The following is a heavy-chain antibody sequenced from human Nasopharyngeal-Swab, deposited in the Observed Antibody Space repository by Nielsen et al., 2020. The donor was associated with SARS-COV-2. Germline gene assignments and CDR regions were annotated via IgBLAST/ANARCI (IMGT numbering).Heavy chain of an antibody. Sequence: VRQMPGKGLEWMGIIYPGDSDTGYSPSFQGQVTISADKSISTAYLQWSSLKASDTAMYYCARHHLPYCGGDCYSDNYDAFDIWGQGTMVTVSS. V-gene: IGHV5-51*01. CDR3: ARHHLPYCGGDCYSDNYDAFDI. J-gene: IGHJ3*02. CDR2: IYPGDSDT. D-gene: IGHD2-21*02.